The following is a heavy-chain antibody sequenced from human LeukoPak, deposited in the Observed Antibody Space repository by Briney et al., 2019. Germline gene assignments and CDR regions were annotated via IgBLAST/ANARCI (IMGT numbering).Heavy chain of an antibody. CDR2: IKQDGSEK. J-gene: IGHJ4*02. D-gene: IGHD6-19*01. CDR1: GFTFSSYW. Sequence: GGSLRLSCAASGFTFSSYWMSWVRQAPGKGLEWVANIKQDGSEKYYVDSVKGRFTISRDNAKNSLYLQMNSLRAEDTAAYYCARDPPVAVTGPSLDYWGQGTLVTVSS. CDR3: ARDPPVAVTGPSLDY. V-gene: IGHV3-7*01.